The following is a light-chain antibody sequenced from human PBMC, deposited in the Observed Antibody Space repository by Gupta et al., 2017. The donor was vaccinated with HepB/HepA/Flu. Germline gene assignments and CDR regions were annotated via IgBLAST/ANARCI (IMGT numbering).Light chain of an antibody. CDR2: KAS. Sequence: DIQMTQSPSTLSASVGDRVTITCRASQSISSWLAWYQQKPGKAPKLLIYKASSLESGVPSRFSGSGSGTEFTLTISSLQPDDFATEYCQQYNSYRCTFGQGTKVEIK. CDR3: QQYNSYRCT. J-gene: IGKJ1*01. CDR1: QSISSW. V-gene: IGKV1-5*03.